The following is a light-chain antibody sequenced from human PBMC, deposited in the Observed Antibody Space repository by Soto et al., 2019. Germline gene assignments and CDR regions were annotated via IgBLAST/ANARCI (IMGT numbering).Light chain of an antibody. CDR1: QSVYNNY. CDR3: QQYNSWPLT. V-gene: IGKV3D-15*01. CDR2: DIF. J-gene: IGKJ4*01. Sequence: EIVLTQSPGTLSLSPGEGATLSCRASQSVYNNYLAWYQQKPGQAPRLVIYDIFTRATGVPTRISGSGSGTEFTLTISSLQSEDFAVYYCQQYNSWPLTFGGGTKVDIK.